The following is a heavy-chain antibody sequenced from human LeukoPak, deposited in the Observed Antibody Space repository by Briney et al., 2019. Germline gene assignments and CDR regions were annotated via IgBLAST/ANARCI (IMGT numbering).Heavy chain of an antibody. J-gene: IGHJ5*02. Sequence: GGSLRLSCAASGFTFSNYGMLWVRQAPGKGLEWVAVIWYDGSNKYYADSVKGRFTISRDNSKNTLYLQMNSLRAEDTAVYYCARDDGGGYDILTGYYRPFDPWGQGTLVTVSS. CDR3: ARDDGGGYDILTGYYRPFDP. CDR1: GFTFSNYG. CDR2: IWYDGSNK. V-gene: IGHV3-33*01. D-gene: IGHD3-9*01.